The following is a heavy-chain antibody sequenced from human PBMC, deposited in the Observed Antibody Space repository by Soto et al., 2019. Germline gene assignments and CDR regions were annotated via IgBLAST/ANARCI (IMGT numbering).Heavy chain of an antibody. CDR2: ISFDGSNK. CDR1: GFTFSSYP. D-gene: IGHD5-12*01. J-gene: IGHJ6*02. V-gene: IGHV3-30*04. CDR3: ARVPGDMGAILYIDPRDGREPLSAVEG. Sequence: QMQLVESGGGAVQPGRSLRLSCAASGFTFSSYPMHWVRQAPGKGLEWVAVISFDGSNKYYADSVKGRFTISRDNSKNTLYLQMNSLRGEDTAVYYCARVPGDMGAILYIDPRDGREPLSAVEGWCQGTTVTVSS.